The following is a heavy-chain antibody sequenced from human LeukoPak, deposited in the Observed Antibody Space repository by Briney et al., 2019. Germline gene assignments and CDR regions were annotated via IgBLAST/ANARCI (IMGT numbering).Heavy chain of an antibody. CDR2: IYYSGST. Sequence: SETLSLTCTVSGGSITGYYWSWIRQPPGKGLEWIGSIYYSGSTYYNPSLKSRVTISVDTSKNQFSLKLSSVTAADTAVYYCARGGYCSSTSCYGWFDPWGQGTLVTVSS. J-gene: IGHJ5*02. V-gene: IGHV4-39*07. CDR3: ARGGYCSSTSCYGWFDP. CDR1: GGSITGYY. D-gene: IGHD2-2*01.